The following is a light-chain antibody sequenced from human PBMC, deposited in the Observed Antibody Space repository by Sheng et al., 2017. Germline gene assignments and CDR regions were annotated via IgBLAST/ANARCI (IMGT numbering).Light chain of an antibody. CDR1: QSIRDY. CDR3: QQSDRFPFT. J-gene: IGKJ3*01. V-gene: IGKV1-39*01. CDR2: AAS. Sequence: DIQMTQSPSSLSASVGDRVTITCRASQSIRDYLNWYQQKPGKAPNLLIYAASSLQSGVPARFSGSLSGTDFTLTISSLQPEDFATYYCQQSDRFPFTFGPGTKVEIK.